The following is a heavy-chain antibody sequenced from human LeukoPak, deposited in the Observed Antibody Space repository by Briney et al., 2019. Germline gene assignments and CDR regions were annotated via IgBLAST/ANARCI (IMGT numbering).Heavy chain of an antibody. Sequence: SETLSLTCTVSGGSISSSSYYRGWIRQPPGKGLEWIGSVYYSGSTYYNPSLKSRVTISVDTSKNQFSLKLSSVTAADTAVYYCARSRGTFGGVHDYWGQGTLVTVSS. J-gene: IGHJ4*02. D-gene: IGHD3-16*01. CDR3: ARSRGTFGGVHDY. CDR1: GGSISSSSYY. V-gene: IGHV4-39*07. CDR2: VYYSGST.